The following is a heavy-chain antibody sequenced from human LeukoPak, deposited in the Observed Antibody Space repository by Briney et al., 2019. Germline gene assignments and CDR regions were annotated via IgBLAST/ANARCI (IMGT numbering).Heavy chain of an antibody. CDR1: GYTFTCYY. D-gene: IGHD3-22*01. CDR3: AREYYDSSGYFTENWFDP. V-gene: IGHV1-2*02. J-gene: IGHJ5*02. CDR2: INPNSGGT. Sequence: ASVKGPFKASGYTFTCYYMHWVRQAPGQGLEGMGWINPNSGGTNYAQKFQGRVTMTRDTSISTAHMELSRLRSDDTAVYYCAREYYDSSGYFTENWFDPWGQGTLVTV.